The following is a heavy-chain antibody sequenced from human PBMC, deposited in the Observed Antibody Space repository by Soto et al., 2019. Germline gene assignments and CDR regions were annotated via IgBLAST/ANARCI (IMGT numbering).Heavy chain of an antibody. CDR1: GYTFTSYA. CDR2: INAGNGNT. J-gene: IGHJ4*02. Sequence: ASVKVSCKASGYTFTSYAMHWVRQAPGQRLEWMGWINAGNGNTKYSQKFQGRVTITRDTSASTAYMELSSLRSEDTAVYYCARSGLGVLWFGEFSIDYWGKGTLVTVSS. CDR3: ARSGLGVLWFGEFSIDY. V-gene: IGHV1-3*01. D-gene: IGHD3-10*01.